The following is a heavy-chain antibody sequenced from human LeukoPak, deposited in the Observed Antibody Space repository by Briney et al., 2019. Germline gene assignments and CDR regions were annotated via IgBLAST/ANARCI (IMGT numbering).Heavy chain of an antibody. D-gene: IGHD3-9*01. CDR3: ARVSNLRYFDWLPHTVPSFDY. CDR2: ISAYNGNA. J-gene: IGHJ4*02. Sequence: ASVKVSCKASGYTFTSYGISWVRQAPGQGLEWMGWISAYNGNANYAQKLQGRVTMTTDTSTSTAYMELRSLRSDDTAVYYCARVSNLRYFDWLPHTVPSFDYWGQGTLVTVSS. V-gene: IGHV1-18*01. CDR1: GYTFTSYG.